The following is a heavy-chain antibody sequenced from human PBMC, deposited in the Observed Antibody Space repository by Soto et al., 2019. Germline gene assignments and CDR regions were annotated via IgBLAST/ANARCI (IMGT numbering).Heavy chain of an antibody. J-gene: IGHJ4*02. CDR2: ISYDGNNK. D-gene: IGHD1-1*01. Sequence: QVQLVESGGGVVQPGRSLRLSCAASGFTFSNYGMHWVRQAPGKGLEGVAVISYDGNNKYYADSVKGRFTISRDNSKNTLYLQMNSLRAEDTAVYYCAKSAYNWNDGFFDFWGQGTLVTVSS. CDR1: GFTFSNYG. V-gene: IGHV3-30*18. CDR3: AKSAYNWNDGFFDF.